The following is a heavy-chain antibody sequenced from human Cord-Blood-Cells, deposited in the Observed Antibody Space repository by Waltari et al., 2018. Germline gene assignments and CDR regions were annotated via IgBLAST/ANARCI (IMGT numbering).Heavy chain of an antibody. Sequence: QVTLRESGPALVKPTQTLTLTCTFSGFSLSTSGMCVSWLRQPPGKALEWLALIDWDDDKYYSTSLKTRLTISKDTSKNQVVLTMTNMDPVDTATYYCARIVRYSSSYYYYGMDGWGQGTTVTVSS. CDR3: ARIVRYSSSYYYYGMDG. J-gene: IGHJ6*02. V-gene: IGHV2-70*01. CDR2: IDWDDDK. CDR1: GFSLSTSGMC. D-gene: IGHD6-6*01.